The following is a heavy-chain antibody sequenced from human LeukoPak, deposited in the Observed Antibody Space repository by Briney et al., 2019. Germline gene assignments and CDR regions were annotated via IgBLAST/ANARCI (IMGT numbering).Heavy chain of an antibody. CDR3: ARFSSGWSPSGFDY. CDR2: INSDGTTT. D-gene: IGHD6-19*01. Sequence: GGSLRLSCAASGFTFSSYWMHWVRQGPGKELTWVSHINSDGTTTNYADSVKGRFTTSRDNAKNTLYLQMSSLRVEDTAVYYCARFSSGWSPSGFDYWGQGTLVTVSS. J-gene: IGHJ4*02. V-gene: IGHV3-74*01. CDR1: GFTFSSYW.